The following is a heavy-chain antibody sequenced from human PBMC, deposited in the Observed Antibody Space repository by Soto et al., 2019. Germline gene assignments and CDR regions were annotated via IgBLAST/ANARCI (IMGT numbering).Heavy chain of an antibody. J-gene: IGHJ3*01. CDR3: ARGVSNSGAYYTGPSAYDL. CDR1: GGTFNGYG. D-gene: IGHD3-10*01. Sequence: QVQLVQSGAVVKKPGSSVEVSCKASGGTFNGYGISWVRQAPGQGLEWMGGTVPVFDTSKYAPRFQGRVTITEDKSTSTAYMELSSVRSEDTAIYFCARGVSNSGAYYTGPSAYDLWGQGILVIVSS. V-gene: IGHV1-69*06. CDR2: TVPVFDTS.